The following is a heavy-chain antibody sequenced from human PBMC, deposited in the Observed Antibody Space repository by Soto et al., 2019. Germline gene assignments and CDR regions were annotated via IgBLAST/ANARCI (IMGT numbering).Heavy chain of an antibody. D-gene: IGHD3-3*01. CDR2: ISSSSSTI. V-gene: IGHV3-48*02. CDR1: GFTFSSYS. CDR3: ARDSSPHYDFWSGYYSGGDFDY. Sequence: GGSLRLSCAASGFTFSSYSMNWVRQAPGKGLEWGSYISSSSSTIYYADSVKGRFTISRDNAKNSLYLQMNSLRDEDTAVYYCARDSSPHYDFWSGYYSGGDFDYWGQGTLVTVSS. J-gene: IGHJ4*02.